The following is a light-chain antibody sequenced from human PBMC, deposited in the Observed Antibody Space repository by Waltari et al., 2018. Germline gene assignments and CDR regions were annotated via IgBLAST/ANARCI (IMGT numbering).Light chain of an antibody. J-gene: IGLJ3*02. CDR2: EAI. V-gene: IGLV2-11*01. CDR1: RSDVGAY. CDR3: CSYAGPFSWV. Sequence: QSALTQPRSVSGSPGQSVTISCTGTRSDVGAYVSWYQHHPGKGPKLIIYEAIKRPSGVPDRFSGSKSGNTASLTISGLQAEDEADYYCCSYAGPFSWVFGGGTKLTVL.